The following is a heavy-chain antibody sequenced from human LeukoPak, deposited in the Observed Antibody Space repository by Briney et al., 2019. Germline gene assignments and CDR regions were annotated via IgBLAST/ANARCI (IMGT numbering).Heavy chain of an antibody. CDR1: GYTFTSYD. CDR2: MNPNSGNT. D-gene: IGHD5-12*01. J-gene: IGHJ6*02. V-gene: IGHV1-8*01. CDR3: ARVLSGSGFYYYGMDV. Sequence: ASVKVSCKASGYTFTSYDINWVRQATGQGLEWMGWMNPNSGNTGYAQKFQGRVTMTRNTSISTAYMELSSLRSEDTAVYYCARVLSGSGFYYYGMDVWGQGTTVTVSS.